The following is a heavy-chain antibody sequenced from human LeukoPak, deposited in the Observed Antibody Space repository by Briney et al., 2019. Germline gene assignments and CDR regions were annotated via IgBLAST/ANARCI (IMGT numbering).Heavy chain of an antibody. CDR1: GFTFSSYA. D-gene: IGHD3-10*01. V-gene: IGHV3-23*01. CDR2: ISGSGGST. J-gene: IGHJ4*02. Sequence: GGSLRLSCAASGFTFSSYAMSWVRQAPGKGLEWVSAISGSGGSTYYADSVKGRFTISRDNSKNTLYLQMNSLRAEDTAVYYCAKAPRYSSSSGYYYGSGSLDHWGQGTLVTVSS. CDR3: AKAPRYSSSSGYYYGSGSLDH.